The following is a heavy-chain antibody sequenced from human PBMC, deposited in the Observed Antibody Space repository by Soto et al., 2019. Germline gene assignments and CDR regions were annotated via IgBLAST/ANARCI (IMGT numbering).Heavy chain of an antibody. CDR2: IWYDGSNK. J-gene: IGHJ4*02. Sequence: PGGSLRLFCAAAGFTFSSYCMHWIRQAPGKGLEWVAVIWYDGSNKYYADSVKGRFTISRDNSKNTLYLQMNSLRAEGTAVYYCARASWLEYSSSPQEYYFDYWGQGTLVTVS. V-gene: IGHV3-33*01. CDR3: ARASWLEYSSSPQEYYFDY. D-gene: IGHD6-6*01. CDR1: GFTFSSYC.